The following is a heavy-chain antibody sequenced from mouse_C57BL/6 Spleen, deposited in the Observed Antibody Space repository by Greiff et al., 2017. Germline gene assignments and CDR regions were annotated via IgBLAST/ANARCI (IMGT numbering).Heavy chain of an antibody. J-gene: IGHJ2*01. V-gene: IGHV1-61*01. Sequence: QVHVKQPGAELVRPGSSVKLSCKASGYTFTSYWMDWVKQRPGQGLEWIGNIYPSDSETHYNQKFKDKATLTVDKSSSTAYMQLSSLTSEDSAVYYCARGPYWGQGTTLTVPS. CDR2: IYPSDSET. CDR3: ARGPY. CDR1: GYTFTSYW.